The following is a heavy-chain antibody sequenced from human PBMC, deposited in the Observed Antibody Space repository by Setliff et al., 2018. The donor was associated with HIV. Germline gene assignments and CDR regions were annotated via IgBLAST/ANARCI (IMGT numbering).Heavy chain of an antibody. Sequence: LSLTCAVYNTSLSDYSWTWIRQSPGRGLEWIGEVSHVGESKVNPSFNSRVYMSVYMSKNQFSLRMMSVTAADTAVYFCAGGSRWSNRGSFDVWGQGTMVTVSS. V-gene: IGHV4-34*01. CDR3: AGGSRWSNRGSFDV. J-gene: IGHJ3*01. CDR1: NTSLSDYS. D-gene: IGHD6-19*01. CDR2: VSHVGES.